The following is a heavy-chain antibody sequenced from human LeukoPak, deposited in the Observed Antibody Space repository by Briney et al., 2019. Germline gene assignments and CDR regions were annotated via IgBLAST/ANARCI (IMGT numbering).Heavy chain of an antibody. Sequence: GGSLRLSCVVSGLSFSSYSMTWVRQAPGKGLEWVSGISASGRDTWFPDSVKGRFTISRDNSKNTLFLQMNSLRVKDTAIYYCAKDAADPEYWGQGTLVTVSS. D-gene: IGHD6-13*01. V-gene: IGHV3-23*01. CDR3: AKDAADPEY. CDR2: ISASGRDT. CDR1: GLSFSSYS. J-gene: IGHJ4*02.